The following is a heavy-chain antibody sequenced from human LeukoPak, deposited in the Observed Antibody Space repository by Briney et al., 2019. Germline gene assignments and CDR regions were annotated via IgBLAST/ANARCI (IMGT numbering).Heavy chain of an antibody. J-gene: IGHJ6*02. CDR1: GCSISSYY. CDR2: IYYSGST. CDR3: ARQGRQNGMDV. V-gene: IGHV4-59*08. Sequence: PSETLSLTCTVSGCSISSYYWSWIRQPPGKGLEWIGYIYYSGSTNYNPSLKSRVTISVDTSKNQFSLKLSSVTAADTAVYYCARQGRQNGMDVWGQGTTVTVSS. D-gene: IGHD6-25*01.